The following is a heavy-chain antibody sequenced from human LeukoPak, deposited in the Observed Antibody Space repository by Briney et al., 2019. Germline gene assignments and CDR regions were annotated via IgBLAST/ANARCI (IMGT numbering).Heavy chain of an antibody. CDR2: IYYSGST. V-gene: IGHV4-59*12. Sequence: SETLSLTCTVSGGSISSYYWSWIRQPPGKGLEWIGYIYYSGSTNYNPSLKSRVTISVDTSKNQFSLKLSSVTAADTAVYYCARVTPYCGGDCYSFDYWGQGILVTVSS. J-gene: IGHJ4*02. D-gene: IGHD2-21*02. CDR3: ARVTPYCGGDCYSFDY. CDR1: GGSISSYY.